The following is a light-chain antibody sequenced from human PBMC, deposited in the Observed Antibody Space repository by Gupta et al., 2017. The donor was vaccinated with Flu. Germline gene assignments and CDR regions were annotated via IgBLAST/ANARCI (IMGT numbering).Light chain of an antibody. J-gene: IGLJ3*02. CDR2: END. CDR1: SSNIGHNY. CDR3: GTWDTALSTGL. V-gene: IGLV1-51*02. Sequence: QSVLTQPPSVSATPGQRVSISCSGGSSNIGHNYVSWYQHLPGAAPKLLIYENDKRLSGTPDRFSGSKSGTSATLDITGLQTGDEADYYCGTWDTALSTGLFGGGTKVTVL.